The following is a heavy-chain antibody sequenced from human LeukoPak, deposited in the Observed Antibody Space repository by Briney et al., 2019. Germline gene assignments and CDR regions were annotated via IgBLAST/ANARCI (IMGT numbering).Heavy chain of an antibody. CDR3: AKVTLRYFDWLLSPIGY. V-gene: IGHV3-30*18. Sequence: GGSLRLSCAASGFTFSSYGMHWVRQAPGKGLEWVAVISYDGSNKYYADSVKGRFTISRDNSKNTLYLQMNSLRAEDTAVYYCAKVTLRYFDWLLSPIGYWGQGTLVTVSS. J-gene: IGHJ4*02. CDR2: ISYDGSNK. CDR1: GFTFSSYG. D-gene: IGHD3-9*01.